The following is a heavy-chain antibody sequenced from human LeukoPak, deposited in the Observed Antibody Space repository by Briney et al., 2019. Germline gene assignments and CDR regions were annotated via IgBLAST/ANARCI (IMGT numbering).Heavy chain of an antibody. CDR2: IFHSGIT. Sequence: SETLSLTCSVFGGSVRVYYWGWVRQPPGKGLEWIGYIFHSGITTYNPSLKSRVTISLDSSKNQFFLRLTSVTAADTAMYYCARAETLAAIYFDFWGQGSLVTVSS. V-gene: IGHV4-59*02. J-gene: IGHJ4*02. D-gene: IGHD6-25*01. CDR1: GGSVRVYY. CDR3: ARAETLAAIYFDF.